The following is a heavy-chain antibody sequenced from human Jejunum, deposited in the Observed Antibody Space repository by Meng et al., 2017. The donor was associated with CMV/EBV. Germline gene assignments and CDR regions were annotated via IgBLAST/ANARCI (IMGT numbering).Heavy chain of an antibody. V-gene: IGHV3-7*01. Sequence: FKIYWMTWVRQAPGKGLEWVADIKNDGSEQNYVDSVKGRFTISRDNVRNSLYLQMNNLRVEDTAVYYCVIVRNYNYDSSGHSLDFWGQGTLVTVSS. CDR2: IKNDGSEQ. CDR3: VIVRNYNYDSSGHSLDF. J-gene: IGHJ4*02. CDR1: FKIYW. D-gene: IGHD3-22*01.